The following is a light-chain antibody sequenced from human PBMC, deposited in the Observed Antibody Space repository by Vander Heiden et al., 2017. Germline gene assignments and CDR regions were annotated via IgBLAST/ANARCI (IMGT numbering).Light chain of an antibody. CDR2: AAS. V-gene: IGKV1-39*01. CDR3: QQSDSTPFT. CDR1: QSISNY. J-gene: IGKJ3*01. Sequence: DIQMTQSPSSLSASVGDRVTITCRASQSISNYLNWYQQKPGRSPKLLIYAASSLQSWVPSRFGGSGSGTDFTLTISSLQPEDFAAYYCQQSDSTPFTFGHGTRVEIK.